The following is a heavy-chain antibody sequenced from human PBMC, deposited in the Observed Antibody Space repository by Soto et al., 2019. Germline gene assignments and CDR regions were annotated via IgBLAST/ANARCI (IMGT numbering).Heavy chain of an antibody. Sequence: QLKLQESGPGLVKPSETLSLTCTVSGGSVSSSDYYWGWIRQPPGKELEWIGAVYYSGTTYYMPSLKSRVTISVDTSKNHFSLNLRSVTAADTAVYYCARQTGGFGYYFDYWGQGALVTVSS. CDR1: GGSVSSSDYY. V-gene: IGHV4-39*01. CDR3: ARQTGGFGYYFDY. J-gene: IGHJ4*02. D-gene: IGHD3-16*01. CDR2: VYYSGTT.